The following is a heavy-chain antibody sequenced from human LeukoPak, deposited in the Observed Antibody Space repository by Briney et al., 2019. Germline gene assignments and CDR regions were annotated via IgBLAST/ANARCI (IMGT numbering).Heavy chain of an antibody. CDR2: ISGSGGST. V-gene: IGHV3-23*01. J-gene: IGHJ6*03. CDR1: GFTVSSYA. D-gene: IGHD4-11*01. Sequence: GGSLRLACAASGFTVSSYAMSWVRQAPGKGLEWVSAISGSGGSTYYAECGKGRLTISKDHSKNTLYLQMNSLRAEDTAVYYCASSKGDYYYMDVWGKGTTVTVSS. CDR3: ASSKGDYYYMDV.